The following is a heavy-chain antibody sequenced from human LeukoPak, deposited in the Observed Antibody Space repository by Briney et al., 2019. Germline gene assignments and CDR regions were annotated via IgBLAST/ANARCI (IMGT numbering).Heavy chain of an antibody. CDR1: GGTFSSYA. CDR3: WGGGWKKPFDY. CDR2: IIPIFGTA. V-gene: IGHV1-69*01. Sequence: ASVKVSCKASGGTFSSYAISWVRQAPGQGLEWMGGIIPIFGTANYAQKFQGRVTITADESTSTAYMELSSLRSEDTAVYYCWGGGWKKPFDYWGQGTLVTVSS. D-gene: IGHD2-21*01. J-gene: IGHJ4*02.